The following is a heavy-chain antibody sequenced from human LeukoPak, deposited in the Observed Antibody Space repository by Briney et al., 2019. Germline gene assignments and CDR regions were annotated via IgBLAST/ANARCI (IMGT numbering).Heavy chain of an antibody. CDR1: GGTFSSYA. CDR3: WGGGWKKPFDY. CDR2: IIPIFGTA. V-gene: IGHV1-69*01. Sequence: ASVKVSCKASGGTFSSYAISWVRQAPGQGLEWMGGIIPIFGTANYAQKFQGRVTITADESTSTAYMELSSLRSEDTAVYYCWGGGWKKPFDYWGQGTLVTVSS. D-gene: IGHD2-21*01. J-gene: IGHJ4*02.